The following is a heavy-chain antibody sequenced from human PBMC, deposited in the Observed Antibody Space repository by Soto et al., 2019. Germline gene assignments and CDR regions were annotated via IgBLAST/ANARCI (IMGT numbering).Heavy chain of an antibody. Sequence: EVQLVESGGGLVQPGWSLRLSCAASGFTFEDYAMHWVRQAPGKGLAWVSGISWKSGNLGYADSVKGRFTISRDNAKNSLFLQMNSLRADDTALYYCTKDRSDNYFNYMDVWGKGTKVTVSS. CDR3: TKDRSDNYFNYMDV. J-gene: IGHJ6*03. D-gene: IGHD2-21*02. CDR1: GFTFEDYA. CDR2: ISWKSGNL. V-gene: IGHV3-9*01.